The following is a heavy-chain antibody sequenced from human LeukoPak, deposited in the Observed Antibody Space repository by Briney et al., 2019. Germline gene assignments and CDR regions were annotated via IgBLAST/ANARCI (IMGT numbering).Heavy chain of an antibody. CDR3: TRDLGTVTTDYFDY. CDR1: GFTFGDYA. D-gene: IGHD4-17*01. V-gene: IGHV3-49*04. J-gene: IGHJ4*02. Sequence: GGSLRLSCTASGFTFGDYAMSWVRQAPGKGLEWVVFVRSKAYGGTTEYAASVKGRFTISRDDSKSIAYLQMNSLKTEDTAVYYCTRDLGTVTTDYFDYWGQGTLVTVSS. CDR2: VRSKAYGGTT.